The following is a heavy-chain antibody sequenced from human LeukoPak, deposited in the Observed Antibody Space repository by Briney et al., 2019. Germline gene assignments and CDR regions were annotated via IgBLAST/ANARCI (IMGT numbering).Heavy chain of an antibody. Sequence: ASVKVSCKASGYTFTGYYIHWVRQAPGQGLEWMGWISAYNGNTNYAQKLQGRVTMTTDTSTSTAYMELRSLRSDDTAVYYCARVTVAGYYFDYWGQGTLVTVSS. CDR1: GYTFTGYY. J-gene: IGHJ4*02. D-gene: IGHD6-19*01. CDR3: ARVTVAGYYFDY. CDR2: ISAYNGNT. V-gene: IGHV1-18*04.